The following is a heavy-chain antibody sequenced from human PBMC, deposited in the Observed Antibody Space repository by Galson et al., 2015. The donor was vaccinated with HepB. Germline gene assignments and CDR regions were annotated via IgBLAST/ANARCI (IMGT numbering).Heavy chain of an antibody. CDR1: GFTFSGYA. CDR3: AKAEYCGSGSCYSWFWFDP. D-gene: IGHD2-2*01. V-gene: IGHV3-23*01. CDR2: ISGGDGKT. J-gene: IGHJ5*02. Sequence: SLRLSCAASGFTFSGYAMSWVRQTPGKGLEWVSAISGGDGKTYYTNSVKGRFTISRDNSKDTLYLQMNSLRAEDTAVYFCAKAEYCGSGSCYSWFWFDPWGRGTLVTVSS.